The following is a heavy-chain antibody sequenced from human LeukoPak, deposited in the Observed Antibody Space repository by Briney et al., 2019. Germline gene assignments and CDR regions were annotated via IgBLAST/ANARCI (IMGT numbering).Heavy chain of an antibody. D-gene: IGHD2-15*01. J-gene: IGHJ4*02. V-gene: IGHV1-18*01. CDR2: ISAYNGNT. CDR1: GYTFTSYG. Sequence: ASVKVSCKASGYTFTSYGISWVRQAPGQGLEWMGWISAYNGNTNYAQKLQGRVTMTTDTSTSTAYMELRSLRSDDTAVYYCARDWDRYCSGGSCYCYYWGQGTLATVSS. CDR3: ARDWDRYCSGGSCYCYY.